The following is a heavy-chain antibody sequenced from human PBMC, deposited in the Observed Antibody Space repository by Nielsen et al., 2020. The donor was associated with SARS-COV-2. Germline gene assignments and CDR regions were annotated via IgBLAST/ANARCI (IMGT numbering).Heavy chain of an antibody. CDR2: INSDGSST. CDR3: GVAGGY. D-gene: IGHD6-19*01. V-gene: IGHV3-74*01. J-gene: IGHJ4*02. CDR1: GFTFSSYW. Sequence: GESLKISCAASGFTFSSYWMHWVRQAPGKGLVWVSRINSDGSSTSYADSVKGRFTISRDNAKNTLYLQMNSLRAEDTAVYYCGVAGGYWSQGTLVTVSS.